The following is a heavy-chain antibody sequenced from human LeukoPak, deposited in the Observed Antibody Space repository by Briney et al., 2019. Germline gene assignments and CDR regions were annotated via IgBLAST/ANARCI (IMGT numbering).Heavy chain of an antibody. J-gene: IGHJ4*02. Sequence: ASVKVSCKASGYTFTTYGITWIRQAPGQGLEWLGWISPYNGATEYAQNLQDRVSMTTDTSTNTAYIEVRSLKSDDTAVYYCARDSDWNVVYWGQGTLVTVSS. V-gene: IGHV1-18*01. D-gene: IGHD1-1*01. CDR3: ARDSDWNVVY. CDR1: GYTFTTYG. CDR2: ISPYNGAT.